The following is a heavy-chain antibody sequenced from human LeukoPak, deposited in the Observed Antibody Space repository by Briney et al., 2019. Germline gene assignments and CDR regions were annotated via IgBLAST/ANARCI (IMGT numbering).Heavy chain of an antibody. J-gene: IGHJ4*02. CDR2: ISGSGGST. Sequence: QPGASLRLSCAASGFTFTSYAMSWVRQAPGEGLEWVSDISGSGGSTYYADSVKGLFTISRDNTKNTLYLQMNSLRAEDTAVYYCAKGYSSIWSVYYFDYRGQGTLVTVSS. CDR1: GFTFTSYA. D-gene: IGHD6-13*01. CDR3: AKGYSSIWSVYYFDY. V-gene: IGHV3-23*01.